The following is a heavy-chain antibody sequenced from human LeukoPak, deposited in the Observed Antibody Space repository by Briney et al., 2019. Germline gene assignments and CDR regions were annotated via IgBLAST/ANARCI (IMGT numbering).Heavy chain of an antibody. CDR3: AKASMGYCSSTSCYEAYYGMDV. Sequence: GGSLRLSCAASGFTFDDYAMHWVRHAPGKGLEWVSLISWDGGSPYYADSVKGRFTISRDNSKNSLYLQMNSLRAEDTALYYCAKASMGYCSSTSCYEAYYGMDVWGKGTTVTVSS. CDR1: GFTFDDYA. J-gene: IGHJ6*04. CDR2: ISWDGGSP. D-gene: IGHD2-2*01. V-gene: IGHV3-43D*04.